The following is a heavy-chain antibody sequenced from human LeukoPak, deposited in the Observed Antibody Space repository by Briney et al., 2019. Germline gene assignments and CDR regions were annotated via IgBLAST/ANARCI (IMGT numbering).Heavy chain of an antibody. CDR2: ISGSGGST. D-gene: IGHD6-19*01. Sequence: PGGSLRLSCAASGFTFSSYAMNWVRQAPGKGLEWVSGISGSGGSTFYADSVKGRFTISRDNSKNTLYLQMNSLRAEDTAVYYCAKDQVHSSDWAFDYWGQGTLVTVSS. J-gene: IGHJ4*02. CDR3: AKDQVHSSDWAFDY. V-gene: IGHV3-23*01. CDR1: GFTFSSYA.